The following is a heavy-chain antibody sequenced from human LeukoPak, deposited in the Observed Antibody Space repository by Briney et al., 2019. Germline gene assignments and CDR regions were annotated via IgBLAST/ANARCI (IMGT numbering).Heavy chain of an antibody. CDR1: GFTFSSYA. Sequence: GGSLRLSCAASGFTFSSYAMYWVRQAPGKGLEWVAVISYDGSNKYYADSVKGRFTISRDNSKNTLYLQMNSLRADDTAVYYCASPPTVTTFDSWGQGTLVTVSS. D-gene: IGHD4-11*01. CDR3: ASPPTVTTFDS. V-gene: IGHV3-30*04. J-gene: IGHJ4*02. CDR2: ISYDGSNK.